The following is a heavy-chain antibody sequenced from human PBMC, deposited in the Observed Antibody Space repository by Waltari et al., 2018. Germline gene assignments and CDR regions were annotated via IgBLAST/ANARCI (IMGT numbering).Heavy chain of an antibody. D-gene: IGHD1-1*01. CDR3: ARGSYNWNDEYYYYGMDV. V-gene: IGHV1-69*13. Sequence: QVQLVQSGAEVKKPGSSVKVSCKASGGTFSSYAISWVRQAPGQGLEWMGGIIPILGTATDAQKFQGRVTITADESTSTAYMELSSLRSEDTAVYYCARGSYNWNDEYYYYGMDVWGQGTTVTVSS. J-gene: IGHJ6*02. CDR2: IIPILGTA. CDR1: GGTFSSYA.